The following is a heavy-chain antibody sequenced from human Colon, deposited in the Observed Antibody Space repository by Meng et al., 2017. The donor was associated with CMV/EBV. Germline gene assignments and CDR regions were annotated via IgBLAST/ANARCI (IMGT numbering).Heavy chain of an antibody. CDR2: IWYDETEK. CDR1: GFSFSTSH. CDR3: ATDGGAGNLDH. D-gene: IGHD2-21*01. J-gene: IGHJ4*02. Sequence: GGSLRLSCAASGFSFSTSHIHWVRQAPGKGLEWVAYIWYDETEKSSADSVRGRFTVSRDNSRNTLYLQMSRWRAEDTAIYYCATDGGAGNLDHGGQGTLVTVSS. V-gene: IGHV3-30*02.